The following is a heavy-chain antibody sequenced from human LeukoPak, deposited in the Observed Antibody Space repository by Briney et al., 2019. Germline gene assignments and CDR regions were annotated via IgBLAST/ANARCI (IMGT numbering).Heavy chain of an antibody. CDR2: IISSSSTI. CDR1: GFTLSSYS. V-gene: IGHV3-48*01. Sequence: PGGSLRLSCAASGFTLSSYSMNWVRQAPGKGLEWVSYIISSSSTIYYADSVKGRFTISRDNAKNSLYLQMHSLRAEDTAVYYCARDLTYCSSTSCYPFDAFDIWGQGTMVTVSS. J-gene: IGHJ3*02. CDR3: ARDLTYCSSTSCYPFDAFDI. D-gene: IGHD2-2*01.